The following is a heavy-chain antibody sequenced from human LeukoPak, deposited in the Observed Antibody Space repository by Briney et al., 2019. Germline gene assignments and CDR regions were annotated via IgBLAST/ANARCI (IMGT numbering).Heavy chain of an antibody. V-gene: IGHV1-2*02. CDR3: ARGEGTSLNYFDY. D-gene: IGHD3-10*01. Sequence: ASVKVSCKASGYTFTGYYMYWVRQAPGQGLEWMGWINPNSGGTKYAQKFQGRVTMTRDTSISTAYVELSRLRSDDTAVYYCARGEGTSLNYFDYWGQGTLVTVSS. CDR2: INPNSGGT. CDR1: GYTFTGYY. J-gene: IGHJ4*02.